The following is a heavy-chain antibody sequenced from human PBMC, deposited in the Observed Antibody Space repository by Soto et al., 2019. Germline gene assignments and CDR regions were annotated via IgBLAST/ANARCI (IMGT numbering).Heavy chain of an antibody. CDR1: GFTFSSYS. Sequence: GGSLRLSCAASGFTFSSYSMDWVRQAPGKGLEWVSSISSSSSYIYYADSVKGRFTISRDNAKNSLYLQMNSLRAEGMALYYCARGPAQYGSWYCVNCWGQGTLVTVSS. V-gene: IGHV3-21*01. CDR3: ARGPAQYGSWYCVNC. CDR2: ISSSSSYI. J-gene: IGHJ4*02. D-gene: IGHD6-13*01.